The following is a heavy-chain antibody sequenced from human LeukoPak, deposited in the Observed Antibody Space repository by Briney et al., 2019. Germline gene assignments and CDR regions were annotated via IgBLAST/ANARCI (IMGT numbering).Heavy chain of an antibody. CDR1: GFTFSSYA. CDR3: ARDYDFWSGYYTGIFDY. J-gene: IGHJ4*02. Sequence: GGSLRLSCAASGFTFSSYAMSWVRQAPGKGLEWVSAISGSGGSTYYADSVKGRFTISRDNAKNSLYLQMNSLRAEDTAVYYCARDYDFWSGYYTGIFDYWGQGTLVTVSS. CDR2: ISGSGGST. D-gene: IGHD3-3*01. V-gene: IGHV3-23*01.